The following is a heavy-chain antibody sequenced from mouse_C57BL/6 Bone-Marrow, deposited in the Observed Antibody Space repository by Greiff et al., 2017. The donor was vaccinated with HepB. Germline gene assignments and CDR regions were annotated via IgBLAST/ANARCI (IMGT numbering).Heavy chain of an antibody. CDR3: ARNNIYYYGSSHYFDY. CDR2: IWTGGGT. Sequence: VQVVESGPGLVAPSQSLSITCTVSGFSLTSYAISWVRQPPGKGLEWLGVIWTGGGTNYNSALKSRLSISKDNSKSQVFLKMNSLQTDDTARYYCARNNIYYYGSSHYFDYWGQGTTLTVSS. CDR1: GFSLTSYA. V-gene: IGHV2-9-1*01. D-gene: IGHD1-1*01. J-gene: IGHJ2*01.